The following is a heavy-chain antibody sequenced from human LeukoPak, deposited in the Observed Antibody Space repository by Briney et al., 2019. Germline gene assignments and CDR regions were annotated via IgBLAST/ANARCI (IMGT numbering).Heavy chain of an antibody. V-gene: IGHV1-69*13. CDR2: IIPIFGTA. CDR1: GGTFSSYA. D-gene: IGHD2-2*01. Sequence: SVKVSCKASGGTFSSYAISWVRQAPGQGLEWMGGIIPIFGTANYAQKFQGRVTITADESTGTAYMELSSLRSEDTAVYYCAREERYCSSTSCYDDYYYGMDVWGQGTTVTVSS. J-gene: IGHJ6*02. CDR3: AREERYCSSTSCYDDYYYGMDV.